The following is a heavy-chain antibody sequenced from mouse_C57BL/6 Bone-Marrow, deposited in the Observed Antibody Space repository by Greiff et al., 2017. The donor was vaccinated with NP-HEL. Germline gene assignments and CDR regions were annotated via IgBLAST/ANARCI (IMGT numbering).Heavy chain of an antibody. CDR1: GYTFTSYD. D-gene: IGHD1-1*01. V-gene: IGHV1-85*01. Sequence: VQLQQSGPELVKPGASVKLSCKASGYTFTSYDINWVKQRPGQGLEWIGWIYPRDGSTTYNEKFKGKATLTVDTSSSTAYMELHSLTSEDSAVYFCARYDYGSSHFDYWGQGTTLTVSS. J-gene: IGHJ2*01. CDR2: IYPRDGST. CDR3: ARYDYGSSHFDY.